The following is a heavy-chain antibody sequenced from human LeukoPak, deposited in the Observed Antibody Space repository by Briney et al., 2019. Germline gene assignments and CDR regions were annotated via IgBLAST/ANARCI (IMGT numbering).Heavy chain of an antibody. CDR1: GFTFSSYW. Sequence: GGSLRLSCAASGFTFSSYWMHWVRQAPGKGLVWVSRIGSDGGGISHADSVKGRFTISRDNAKNTLYLQMNSLRAEDTAVYYCVRGGGDSWGQGTLVTVSS. CDR2: IGSDGGGI. J-gene: IGHJ4*02. V-gene: IGHV3-74*01. CDR3: VRGGGDS.